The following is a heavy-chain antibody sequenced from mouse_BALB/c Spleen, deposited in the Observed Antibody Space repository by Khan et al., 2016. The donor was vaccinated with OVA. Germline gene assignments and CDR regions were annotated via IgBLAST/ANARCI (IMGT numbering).Heavy chain of an antibody. Sequence: EVELVESGPGLVKPSQSLSLSCTVSGYSITSDYAWNWIRQFPGNKLECMGFITYIGNTKYNPSFKSRFSITRDTSKNQVFLQLNSVTTEDTATYYCARVYGGDFDYWGQGTSLTVSS. D-gene: IGHD1-1*01. CDR2: ITYIGNT. CDR3: ARVYGGDFDY. CDR1: GYSITSDYA. V-gene: IGHV3-2*02. J-gene: IGHJ2*02.